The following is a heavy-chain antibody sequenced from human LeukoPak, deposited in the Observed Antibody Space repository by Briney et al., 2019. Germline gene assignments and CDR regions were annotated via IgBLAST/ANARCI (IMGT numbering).Heavy chain of an antibody. CDR1: GFTFSSYA. J-gene: IGHJ4*02. Sequence: PGGSLRLSCAASGFTFSSYAMHWVRQAPGKGLEWVAVISYDGSNKYYADSVKGRFTTSRDNSKNTLYLQMNSPRAEDTAVYYCARDRFHDYDSSGYPLSSDWGQGTLVTVSS. CDR3: ARDRFHDYDSSGYPLSSD. CDR2: ISYDGSNK. V-gene: IGHV3-30-3*01. D-gene: IGHD3-22*01.